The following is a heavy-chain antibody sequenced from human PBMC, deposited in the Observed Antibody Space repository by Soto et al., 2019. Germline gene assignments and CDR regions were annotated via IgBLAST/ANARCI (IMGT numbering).Heavy chain of an antibody. V-gene: IGHV4-39*01. CDR1: GGSISSSSYY. CDR2: IYYSGST. Sequence: SETLSLTCTVSGGSISSSSYYWGWIRQPPGKGLEWIGSIYYSGSTYYNPSLKSRVTISVDTSKNQFSLKLSSVTAADTAVYYCARPPLYSSSSGNFDYWGQGTLVTVSS. CDR3: ARPPLYSSSSGNFDY. J-gene: IGHJ4*02. D-gene: IGHD6-13*01.